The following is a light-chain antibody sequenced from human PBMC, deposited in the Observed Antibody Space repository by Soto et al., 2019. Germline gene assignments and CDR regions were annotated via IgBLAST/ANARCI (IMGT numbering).Light chain of an antibody. CDR2: GAT. CDR1: QSVSSNL. V-gene: IGKV3-20*01. J-gene: IGKJ4*01. CDR3: QQFSSYPLT. Sequence: EIVLTQPPGPLLLPPGEKATLSSRASQSVSSNLLAWYQQKPGQAPRLLIYGATNRATGIPDRFSGSGSGTDFTLTISRLEPEDFAVYYCQQFSSYPLTFGGGTKVDIK.